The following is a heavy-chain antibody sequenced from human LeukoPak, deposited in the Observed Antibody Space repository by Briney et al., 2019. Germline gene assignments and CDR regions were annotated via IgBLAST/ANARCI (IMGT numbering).Heavy chain of an antibody. CDR1: GFTFSTSA. D-gene: IGHD3-3*01. CDR3: ARVFGADNDAFDI. Sequence: GSLRLSCASSGFTFSTSAMSWVRQAPGKGLEWVSSISNGGGSTYYADSVKGRFTISRDNSKNTLYLQMNSLRAEDTAVYYCARVFGADNDAFDIWGQGTMVTVSS. J-gene: IGHJ3*02. V-gene: IGHV3-23*01. CDR2: ISNGGGST.